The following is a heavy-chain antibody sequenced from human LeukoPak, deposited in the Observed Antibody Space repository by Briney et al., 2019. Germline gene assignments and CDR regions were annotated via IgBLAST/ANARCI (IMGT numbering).Heavy chain of an antibody. J-gene: IGHJ4*02. D-gene: IGHD6-6*01. CDR3: ARDRRQLVPSENDY. Sequence: ASVKVSCKASGYTFTGYYMHWVRQAPGQGLEWMGWINPNSGGTNYAQKFQGRVTMTRNTSISTAYMELSRLRSDDTAVYYCARDRRQLVPSENDYWGQGTLVTVSS. CDR1: GYTFTGYY. CDR2: INPNSGGT. V-gene: IGHV1-2*02.